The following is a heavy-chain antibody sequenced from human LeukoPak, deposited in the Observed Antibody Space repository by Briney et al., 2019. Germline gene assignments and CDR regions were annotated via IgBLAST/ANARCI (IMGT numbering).Heavy chain of an antibody. J-gene: IGHJ4*02. Sequence: LETLSLTCTVSGGSISSYYWSWIRQPPGKGLEWIGYIYTSGSTNYNPSLKSRVTISVDTSKNQFFLKQSSVTAADTAVYYCARHFGKMAFDYWGQGTLVTVSS. V-gene: IGHV4-4*09. CDR2: IYTSGST. CDR1: GGSISSYY. D-gene: IGHD5-24*01. CDR3: ARHFGKMAFDY.